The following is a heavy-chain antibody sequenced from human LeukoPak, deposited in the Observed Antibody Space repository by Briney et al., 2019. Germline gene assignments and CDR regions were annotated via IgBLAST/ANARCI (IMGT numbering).Heavy chain of an antibody. CDR2: INGESEK. D-gene: IGHD3-22*01. CDR3: ATDYLESSGAHYDY. J-gene: IGHJ4*02. CDR1: GFTFSGYW. Sequence: GGSLRLTCAASGFTFSGYWMSWVRQAPGKGLECVANINGESEKRYVDSVKGRFTIPRDNAKNSLYLQMNSLRVEDTAIYYCATDYLESSGAHYDYWGQGTLVTVSS. V-gene: IGHV3-7*01.